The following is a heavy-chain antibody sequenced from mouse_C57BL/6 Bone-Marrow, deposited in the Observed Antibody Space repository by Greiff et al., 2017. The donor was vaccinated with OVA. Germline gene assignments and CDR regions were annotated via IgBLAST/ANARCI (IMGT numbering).Heavy chain of an antibody. CDR3: ARSHFPWFAY. Sequence: EVKVVESGGGLVKPGGSLKLSCAASGFTFSSYAMSWVRQTPEKRLEWVATISDGGSYTYYPDNVKGRFTISRDNAKNNLYLQMSHLKSEDTAMYYCARSHFPWFAYWGQGTLVTVSA. V-gene: IGHV5-4*03. J-gene: IGHJ3*01. CDR1: GFTFSSYA. CDR2: ISDGGSYT. D-gene: IGHD6-1*01.